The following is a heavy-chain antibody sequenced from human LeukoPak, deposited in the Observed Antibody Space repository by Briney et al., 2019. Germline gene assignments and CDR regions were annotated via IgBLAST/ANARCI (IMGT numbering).Heavy chain of an antibody. Sequence: ASLKVSCKASGYTFTGYYMHWVRQAPGQGLEWMGWINPNSGGTNYAQKFQGRVTMTRDTSISTAYMELSRLRSDDTAVYYCARDRVRYSSSCCGYWGQGTLVTVSS. D-gene: IGHD6-13*01. CDR3: ARDRVRYSSSCCGY. V-gene: IGHV1-2*02. J-gene: IGHJ4*02. CDR1: GYTFTGYY. CDR2: INPNSGGT.